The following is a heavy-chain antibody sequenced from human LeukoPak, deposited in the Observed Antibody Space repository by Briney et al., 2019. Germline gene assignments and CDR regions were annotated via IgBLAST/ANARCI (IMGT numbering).Heavy chain of an antibody. V-gene: IGHV3-21*01. J-gene: IGHJ3*02. CDR3: ARTYYDYGDYVGAFDI. CDR2: ISTTSSYI. D-gene: IGHD4-17*01. CDR1: GFSFSTYA. Sequence: GGSLRLSCAASGFSFSTYAISWVRQAPGKGLEWVSCISTTSSYIFYADSVRGRFTISRDNAKNSLYLQMDSLRAEDTAVYYCARTYYDYGDYVGAFDIWGQGTMVTVSS.